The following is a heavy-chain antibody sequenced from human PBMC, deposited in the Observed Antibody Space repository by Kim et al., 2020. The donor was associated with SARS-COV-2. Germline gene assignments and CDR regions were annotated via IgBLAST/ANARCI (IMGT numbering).Heavy chain of an antibody. V-gene: IGHV4-31*03. CDR3: ARDRGCSSTSCSDAFDI. CDR1: GGSISSGGYY. D-gene: IGHD2-2*01. J-gene: IGHJ3*02. CDR2: IYYSGST. Sequence: SETLFLTCTVSGGSISSGGYYWSWIRQHPGKGLEWIGYIYYSGSTYYNPSLKSRVTISVDTSKNQFSLKLSSVTAADTAVYYCARDRGCSSTSCSDAFDIWGQGTMVTVSS.